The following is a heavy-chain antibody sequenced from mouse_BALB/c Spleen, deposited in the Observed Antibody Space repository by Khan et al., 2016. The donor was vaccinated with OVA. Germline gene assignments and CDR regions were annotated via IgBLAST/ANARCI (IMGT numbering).Heavy chain of an antibody. CDR2: ISYSGST. V-gene: IGHV3-2*02. J-gene: IGHJ4*01. CDR1: GYSITSDYA. CDR3: ARDGYRYNYAMDY. Sequence: VQLKESGPGLVKPSQSLSLTCTVTGYSITSDYARNWIRQFPGNKLEWMGYISYSGSTNYNPPLKSRISITRDTSKNQFFLQLNSVTTEDTATYYCARDGYRYNYAMDYWGQGTSVTVSS. D-gene: IGHD2-3*01.